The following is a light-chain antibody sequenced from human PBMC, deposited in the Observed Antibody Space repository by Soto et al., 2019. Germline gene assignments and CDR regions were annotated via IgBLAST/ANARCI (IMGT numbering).Light chain of an antibody. Sequence: DIQMTQSPSSLSASVGDRVTITCRASQSISTYLNWYQQKPGKAPKLLFYAATSFQSVVPSRFSGSGSGTDFTLTISSLQPEDFATYFCKQSFSPPIIFGQGTRLEIK. CDR2: AAT. CDR3: KQSFSPPII. J-gene: IGKJ5*01. V-gene: IGKV1-39*01. CDR1: QSISTY.